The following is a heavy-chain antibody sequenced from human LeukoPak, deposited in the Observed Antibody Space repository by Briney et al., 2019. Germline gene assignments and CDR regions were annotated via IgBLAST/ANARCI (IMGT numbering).Heavy chain of an antibody. CDR2: IYCSGST. J-gene: IGHJ2*01. CDR1: GGSISSYY. D-gene: IGHD4-17*01. CDR3: ARDLNDYGDRYWYFDL. Sequence: SETLSLTCTVSGGSISSYYWSWIRQPPGKGLEWIGYIYCSGSTNYNPSLKSRVTISVDTSKNQSSLKLSSVTAADTAVYYCARDLNDYGDRYWYFDLWGRGTLVTVSS. V-gene: IGHV4-59*01.